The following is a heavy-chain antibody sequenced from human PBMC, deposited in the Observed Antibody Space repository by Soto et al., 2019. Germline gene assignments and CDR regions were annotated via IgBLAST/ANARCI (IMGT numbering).Heavy chain of an antibody. Sequence: QVQLVQSGAEVRKPGASVKVSCKASGYTFTTYNMHWVRQAPGQGLEWMGVINPSVGSTSYAQKFQGRVCLDRDTSAGTVYMELSILRSGDTAVCYCARAGAGHFVSWGQGTLVTVSS. D-gene: IGHD3-10*01. CDR3: ARAGAGHFVS. V-gene: IGHV1-46*01. CDR1: GYTFTTYN. CDR2: INPSVGST. J-gene: IGHJ4*02.